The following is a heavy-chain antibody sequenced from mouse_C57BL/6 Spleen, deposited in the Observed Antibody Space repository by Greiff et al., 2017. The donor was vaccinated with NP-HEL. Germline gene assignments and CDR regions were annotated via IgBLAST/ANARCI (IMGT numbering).Heavy chain of an antibody. CDR3: ARDRSNYCFDY. J-gene: IGHJ2*01. CDR2: ISDGGSYT. V-gene: IGHV5-4*01. Sequence: EVQVVESGGGLVKPGGSLKLSCAASGFTFSSYAMSWVRQTPEKRLEWVATISDGGSYTYYPDNVKGRFTISRDNAKNNLYLQMSHLKSEDTAMYYCARDRSNYCFDYWGQGTTLTVSS. D-gene: IGHD2-5*01. CDR1: GFTFSSYA.